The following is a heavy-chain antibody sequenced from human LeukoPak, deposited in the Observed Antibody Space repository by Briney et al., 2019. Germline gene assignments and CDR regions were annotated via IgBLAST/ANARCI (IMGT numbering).Heavy chain of an antibody. V-gene: IGHV3-48*01. D-gene: IGHD4-11*01. CDR3: AKEDYSLGGLAPIDY. CDR2: ISSSSSTI. J-gene: IGHJ4*02. Sequence: GGSLRLSCAASGFTFSSYSMNWVRQAPGKGLEWVSYISSSSSTIYYADSVKGRFTISRDNAKNSLYLQMNSLRAEDTAVYYCAKEDYSLGGLAPIDYWGQGTLVTVSS. CDR1: GFTFSSYS.